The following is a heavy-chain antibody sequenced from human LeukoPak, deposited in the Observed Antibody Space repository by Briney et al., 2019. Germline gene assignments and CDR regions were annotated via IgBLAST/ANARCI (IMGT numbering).Heavy chain of an antibody. V-gene: IGHV5-51*01. J-gene: IGHJ4*02. CDR3: SRQGCTTTSCHTIDS. CDR1: GYSFTTYW. CDR2: IYPGDSDT. Sequence: GESLKISCKGSGYSFTTYWIGWVRQMPGKGLEWMGIIYPGDSDTTYSPSFQGQVTISADKSISTAYLQWSSLEASDSAMYYCSRQGCTTTSCHTIDSWGQGTLVSVSS. D-gene: IGHD2-2*02.